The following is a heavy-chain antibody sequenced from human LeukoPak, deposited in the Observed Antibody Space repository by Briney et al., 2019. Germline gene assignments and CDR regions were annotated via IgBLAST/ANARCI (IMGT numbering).Heavy chain of an antibody. V-gene: IGHV4-34*01. CDR1: GGSFSGYY. CDR2: INHSGST. Sequence: SETLSLTCAVYGGSFSGYYWSWIRQPPGKGLEWIGEINHSGSTNYNPSLKSRVTVSVDTSKNQFSLKLSSVTAADAAVYYCARSRYTAHDYWGQGTLVTVSS. J-gene: IGHJ4*02. D-gene: IGHD3-16*02. CDR3: ARSRYTAHDY.